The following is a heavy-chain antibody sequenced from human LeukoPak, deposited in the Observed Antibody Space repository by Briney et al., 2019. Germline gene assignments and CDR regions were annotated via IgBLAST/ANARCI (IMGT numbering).Heavy chain of an antibody. CDR2: INPNSGGT. J-gene: IGHJ6*02. CDR3: ARDPVGYCSSTSCWGVYYYYYYGMDV. D-gene: IGHD2-2*01. Sequence: RASVRVSCKASGYTFTGYYMHWVRQAPGQGLEWMGWINPNSGGTNYAQKFQGRVTMTRDTSISTAYMELSRLRSDDTGVYYCARDPVGYCSSTSCWGVYYYYYYGMDVWGQGTTVTVSS. V-gene: IGHV1-2*02. CDR1: GYTFTGYY.